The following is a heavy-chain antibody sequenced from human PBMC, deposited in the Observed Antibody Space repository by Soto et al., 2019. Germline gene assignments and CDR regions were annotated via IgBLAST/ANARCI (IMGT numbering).Heavy chain of an antibody. CDR3: ARDRTGEDPGGWFDP. CDR1: GFTFNNYA. CDR2: ISNDETFK. V-gene: IGHV3-30-3*01. Sequence: ESGGGVVQAGRSLRVSCAASGFTFNNYAMHWVRQAPGKGLEWVAVISNDETFKYYADSVKGRFTISRDNSKNTLSLQMSSLRDEDTAVYYCARDRTGEDPGGWFDPWGQGTLVTVSS. J-gene: IGHJ5*02. D-gene: IGHD3-10*01.